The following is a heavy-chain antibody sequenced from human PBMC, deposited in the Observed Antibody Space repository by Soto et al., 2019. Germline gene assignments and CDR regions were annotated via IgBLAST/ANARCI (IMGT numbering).Heavy chain of an antibody. J-gene: IGHJ6*02. Sequence: SETLSLTWTLARSSISSNRYYMVPIRQHPGKHMKSIGSPYYTGSSYSNPPFKSRVTISVDTSKNQFSLKLSSVTAADTAVYYCARAPTYYDILNGFVRYGMDVWGQGTTVT. CDR1: RSSISSNRYY. CDR2: PYYTGSS. V-gene: IGHV4-39*01. D-gene: IGHD3-9*01. CDR3: ARAPTYYDILNGFVRYGMDV.